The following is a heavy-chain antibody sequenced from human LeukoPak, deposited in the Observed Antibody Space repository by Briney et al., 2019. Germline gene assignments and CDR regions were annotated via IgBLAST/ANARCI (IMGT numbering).Heavy chain of an antibody. CDR3: AKVSLSLYCTGGSCHYFDF. J-gene: IGHJ4*02. V-gene: IGHV3-74*01. D-gene: IGHD2-15*01. Sequence: GGSLSLSCAASGFTFSSYWMYWVRQAPGKGLVWVSRINPDGSDINYADSVKGRFTISRDNAKNTLYLQMNSLRAEDMAVYYCAKVSLSLYCTGGSCHYFDFWGQGALVTVSS. CDR1: GFTFSSYW. CDR2: INPDGSDI.